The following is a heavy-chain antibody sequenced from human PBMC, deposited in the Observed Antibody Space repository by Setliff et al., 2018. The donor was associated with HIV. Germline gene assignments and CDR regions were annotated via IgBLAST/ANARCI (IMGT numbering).Heavy chain of an antibody. CDR1: GGTFSSYA. CDR2: IIPVFGTA. J-gene: IGHJ4*02. CDR3: ARVERDYGDY. Sequence: SVKVSCKASGGTFSSYAISWVRQAPGQGLEWMGRIIPVFGTANYAHKFQGRVTITADRSTSTAYMELSSLRPEDTAIYYCARVERDYGDYWGQGTLVTVSS. V-gene: IGHV1-69*06.